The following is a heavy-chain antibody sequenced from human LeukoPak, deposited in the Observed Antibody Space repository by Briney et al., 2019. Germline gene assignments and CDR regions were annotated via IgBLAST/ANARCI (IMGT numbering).Heavy chain of an antibody. D-gene: IGHD3-9*01. CDR1: GFTFTGYA. J-gene: IGHJ4*02. Sequence: GGSLRPSCAASGFTFTGYAMSWVPQAPGKGREWVSAISGSGGSTYYADSVKGRFTISRDNSKNTLYLQMNSLRAEDTAVYYCAKGKYYDILTGYFGYWGQGTLVTVSS. CDR2: ISGSGGST. V-gene: IGHV3-23*01. CDR3: AKGKYYDILTGYFGY.